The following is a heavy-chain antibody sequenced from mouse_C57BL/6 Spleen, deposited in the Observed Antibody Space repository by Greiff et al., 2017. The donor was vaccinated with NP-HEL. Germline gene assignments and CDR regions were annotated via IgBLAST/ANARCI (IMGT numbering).Heavy chain of an antibody. V-gene: IGHV1-80*01. CDR2: IYPGDGDT. Sequence: VQLQQSGAELVKPGASVKISCKASGYAFSSYWMNWVKQRPGKGLEWIGQIYPGDGDTNYNGKFKGKATLTADKSSSTAYMQLSSLTSEDSAVYFCARGEITSYYFDYWGQGTTLTVSS. CDR3: ARGEITSYYFDY. CDR1: GYAFSSYW. D-gene: IGHD2-4*01. J-gene: IGHJ2*01.